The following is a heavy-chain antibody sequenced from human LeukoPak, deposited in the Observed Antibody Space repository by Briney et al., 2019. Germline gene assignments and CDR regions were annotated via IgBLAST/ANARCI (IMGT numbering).Heavy chain of an antibody. CDR2: IYYSGST. D-gene: IGHD6-6*01. Sequence: SSETLSLTCTVSGGSISSYYWSWIRQPPGKGLEWIGYIYYSGSTNYNPSLKSRVTISVDTSKNQFSLKLSSVIAADTAVYYCVRVEYSRQVDYWGQGTLVTVSS. V-gene: IGHV4-59*12. CDR3: VRVEYSRQVDY. CDR1: GGSISSYY. J-gene: IGHJ4*02.